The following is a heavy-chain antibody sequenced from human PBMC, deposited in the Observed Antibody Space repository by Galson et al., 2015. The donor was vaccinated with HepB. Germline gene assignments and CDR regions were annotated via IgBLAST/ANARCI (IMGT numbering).Heavy chain of an antibody. CDR1: GFTFSSYG. CDR2: ISYDGSNK. D-gene: IGHD6-19*01. Sequence: SLRLSCAASGFTFSSYGMHWVRQAPGKGLEWVAVISYDGSNKYYADSVKGRFSISRDNSRNTVYLQMDTLRADDTAVYFCAKDPHTSGWSGGPGDYWGQGTLVTVSS. V-gene: IGHV3-30*18. CDR3: AKDPHTSGWSGGPGDY. J-gene: IGHJ4*02.